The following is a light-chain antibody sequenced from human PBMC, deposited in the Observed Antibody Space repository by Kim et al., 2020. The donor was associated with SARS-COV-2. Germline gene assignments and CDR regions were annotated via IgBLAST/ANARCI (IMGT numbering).Light chain of an antibody. CDR3: AAWDDSLHGWV. V-gene: IGLV1-44*01. CDR2: GNN. Sequence: GQRVTISCSGTSSNIGSDTVNWYQQFPGTAPKLLIFGNNQRPSGVPDRFSGSKSGTSASLAISGLQSVDEADYYCAAWDDSLHGWVFGGGTQLTVL. CDR1: SSNIGSDT. J-gene: IGLJ3*02.